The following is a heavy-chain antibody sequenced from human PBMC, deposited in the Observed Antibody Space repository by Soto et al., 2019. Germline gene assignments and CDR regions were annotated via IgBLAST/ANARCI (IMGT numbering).Heavy chain of an antibody. D-gene: IGHD2-2*01. V-gene: IGHV3-23*01. Sequence: GGSLRLSCAASGFTFNSYAMNWVRQAPGKGLAWVSAIGTDGNTYYANSVKGRFTISRDNSRTTIYLQMNSLRVEDTALYYCVRKYPGTRPFDYWGQGTLVTVSS. CDR3: VRKYPGTRPFDY. CDR1: GFTFNSYA. CDR2: IGTDGNT. J-gene: IGHJ4*01.